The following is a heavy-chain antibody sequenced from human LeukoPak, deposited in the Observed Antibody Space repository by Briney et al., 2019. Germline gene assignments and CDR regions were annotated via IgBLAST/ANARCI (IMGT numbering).Heavy chain of an antibody. CDR1: GGSISSSSYY. CDR2: IYYSGST. D-gene: IGHD1-26*01. V-gene: IGHV4-39*07. Sequence: PSETLSLTCTVSGGSISSSSYYRGWIRQPPGKGLEWIGSIYYSGSTYYNPSLKSRVTISVDTSKNQFSLKLSSVTAADTAVYYCARDRATHYYYGLDVWGQGTTVTVSS. J-gene: IGHJ6*02. CDR3: ARDRATHYYYGLDV.